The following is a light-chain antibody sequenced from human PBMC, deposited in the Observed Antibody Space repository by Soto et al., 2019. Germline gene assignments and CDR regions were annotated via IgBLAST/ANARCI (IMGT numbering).Light chain of an antibody. J-gene: IGKJ1*01. V-gene: IGKV4-1*01. Sequence: VVMTQSPDSLAVSLGERATIDCKSSQSVLFGSSNKNYLAWYQQKPGQPPKLLIYWASTRESGVPDRFRGSGSRTDFTLTITSLQAEDAAVYYCQQYYETPPTFGQGTKVEIK. CDR1: QSVLFGSSNKNY. CDR2: WAS. CDR3: QQYYETPPT.